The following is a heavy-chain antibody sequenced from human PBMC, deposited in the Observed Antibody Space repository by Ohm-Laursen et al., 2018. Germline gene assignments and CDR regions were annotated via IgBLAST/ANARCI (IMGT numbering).Heavy chain of an antibody. J-gene: IGHJ3*02. D-gene: IGHD5-24*01. V-gene: IGHV4-59*12. CDR1: DGSIDNYH. CDR2: ITYRGST. Sequence: SDTLSLTCNVSDGSIDNYHWTWIRQAPGKTLEWIGSITYRGSTYYNPSLKSRVTVSIHTSRNQFSLRLSSVTAADTAVYYCARESIEMDAFDIWGQGTMVTVSS. CDR3: ARESIEMDAFDI.